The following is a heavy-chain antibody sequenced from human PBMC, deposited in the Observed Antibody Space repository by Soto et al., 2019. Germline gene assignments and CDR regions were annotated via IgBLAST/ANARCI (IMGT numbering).Heavy chain of an antibody. V-gene: IGHV1-3*01. D-gene: IGHD2-15*01. CDR2: LYPDDGHT. CDR1: GYTCTRYT. Sequence: GASVKVSCKASGYTCTRYTKNWVRPAPAQRLEWVGWLYPDDGHTKSSQKFQDRVIITRDTYASTAYMDLSSLRSEDTAVYYCARGIATGQLDPWGQGTLVTVSS. CDR3: ARGIATGQLDP. J-gene: IGHJ5*02.